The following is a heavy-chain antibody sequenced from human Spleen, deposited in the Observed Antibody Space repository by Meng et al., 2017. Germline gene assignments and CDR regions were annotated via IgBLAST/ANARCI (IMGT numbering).Heavy chain of an antibody. Sequence: GGSLRLSCAASGFTVSHNYMSWIRQAPGKGLEWVSYISSSGSTIYYADSVKGRFTISRDNAKNSLYLQMNSLRAEDTAVYYCARDLAYSSSWYYYYGMDVWGQGTTVTVSS. CDR2: ISSSGSTI. CDR3: ARDLAYSSSWYYYYGMDV. V-gene: IGHV3-11*01. D-gene: IGHD6-13*01. J-gene: IGHJ6*02. CDR1: GFTVSHNY.